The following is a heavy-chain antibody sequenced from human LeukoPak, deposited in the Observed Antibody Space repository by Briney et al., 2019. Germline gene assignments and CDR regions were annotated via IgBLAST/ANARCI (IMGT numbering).Heavy chain of an antibody. J-gene: IGHJ3*01. Sequence: ASVKVSCKASGYIFAHYGVSWVRQAPGQGLEWMGWISTSNGNTNYAQKLQGGLTMTTDTPTTTAHMELRSLRSDDTAVYYCARWGGAYSGYNDDPFDVWGQGTMVTVSS. V-gene: IGHV1-18*01. D-gene: IGHD5-12*01. CDR1: GYIFAHYG. CDR3: ARWGGAYSGYNDDPFDV. CDR2: ISTSNGNT.